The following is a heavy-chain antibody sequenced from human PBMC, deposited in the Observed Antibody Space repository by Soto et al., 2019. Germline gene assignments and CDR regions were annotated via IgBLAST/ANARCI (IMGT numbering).Heavy chain of an antibody. CDR3: ARDRSFAYPLPLSPWFDP. CDR2: ISAYNGNT. Sequence: ASVKVSCKASGYTFTSYGISWVRQAPGQGLEWMGWISAYNGNTNYAQKLQGRVTMTTDTSTSTAYMELRSLRSDDTAVYYCARDRSFAYPLPLSPWFDPWGQGTLVTVSS. J-gene: IGHJ5*02. V-gene: IGHV1-18*01. D-gene: IGHD2-2*01. CDR1: GYTFTSYG.